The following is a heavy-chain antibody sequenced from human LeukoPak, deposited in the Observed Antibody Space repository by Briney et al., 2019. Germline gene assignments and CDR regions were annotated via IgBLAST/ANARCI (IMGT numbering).Heavy chain of an antibody. CDR1: GYTFTSYG. D-gene: IGHD6-13*01. J-gene: IGHJ4*02. Sequence: ASVKVSCKASGYTFTSYGFGWVGQAPGQGFGGMGWISAYNGNTNYAQKLQGRVTMTTDTSTSTAYMELRSLRSDDTAVYYCARVMYSSRAVDYWGQGTLVTVSS. CDR2: ISAYNGNT. V-gene: IGHV1-18*01. CDR3: ARVMYSSRAVDY.